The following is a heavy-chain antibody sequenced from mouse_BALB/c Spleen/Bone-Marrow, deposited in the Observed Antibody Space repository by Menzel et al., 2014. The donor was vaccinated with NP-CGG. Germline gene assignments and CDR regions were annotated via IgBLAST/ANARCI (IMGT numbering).Heavy chain of an antibody. Sequence: EVKVEESGGGLVQPGGSMKLSCVASGFTFSNYWMNWVRQSPEKGLEWVAEIRLKSNNYATHYAESVKGRFTISRDDSTSSVYLQMNHLGAEDTGIYYCTRRGNYFYFDYWGQGTALTVSS. CDR2: IRLKSNNYAT. CDR1: GFTFSNYW. D-gene: IGHD2-1*01. J-gene: IGHJ2*01. V-gene: IGHV6-6*02. CDR3: TRRGNYFYFDY.